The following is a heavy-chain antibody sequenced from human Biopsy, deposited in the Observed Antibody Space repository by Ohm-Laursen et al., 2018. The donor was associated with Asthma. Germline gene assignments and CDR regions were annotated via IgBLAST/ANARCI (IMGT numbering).Heavy chain of an antibody. J-gene: IGHJ4*02. CDR1: GGSISSSGYS. V-gene: IGHV4-30-2*01. CDR3: ARVKDGYNFDY. D-gene: IGHD5-24*01. Sequence: SQTLSLTCAVSGGSISSSGYSWSWIRQPPGKGLEWIGYIYHSGSTYYNPSLKSRATISVDRSKNQFSLKLSSVTAADTAVYYCARVKDGYNFDYWGQGTLVTVSS. CDR2: IYHSGST.